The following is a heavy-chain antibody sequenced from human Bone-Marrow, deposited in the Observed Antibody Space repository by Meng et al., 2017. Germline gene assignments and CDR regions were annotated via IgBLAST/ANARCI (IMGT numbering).Heavy chain of an antibody. V-gene: IGHV3-53*02. J-gene: IGHJ4*02. Sequence: EVQLGETGGGLSQPGGSLRLSCAASGFSVSSSYMSWVRQAPGKGPEWVSVIYSGGTTYYADSVKGRFTISRDNSRNTLYLQVNSLRAEDTAVYYCARVLRGWGYFDYWGQGTLVTVSS. CDR1: GFSVSSSY. CDR2: IYSGGTT. CDR3: ARVLRGWGYFDY. D-gene: IGHD3-10*01.